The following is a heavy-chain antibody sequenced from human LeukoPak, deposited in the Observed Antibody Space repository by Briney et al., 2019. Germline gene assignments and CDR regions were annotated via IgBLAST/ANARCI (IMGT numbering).Heavy chain of an antibody. CDR1: GFSFSNYY. V-gene: IGHV3-11*04. D-gene: IGHD1-26*01. CDR3: ARAVQDSGPYFSPGAFDI. J-gene: IGHJ3*02. CDR2: ISASGDRI. Sequence: PGGSLRISCAASGFSFSNYYLTWIRQAPGKGLEWLSFISASGDRIYQSDSVKGRFTVSRDNAKNTLNLQMLRLRAEDTAVYYCARAVQDSGPYFSPGAFDIWGRGTLVTVSS.